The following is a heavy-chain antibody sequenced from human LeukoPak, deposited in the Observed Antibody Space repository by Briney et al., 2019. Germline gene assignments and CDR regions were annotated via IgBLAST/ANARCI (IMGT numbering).Heavy chain of an antibody. CDR1: GFTFSSYA. CDR3: AKMVGFFNYFDC. CDR2: ISGSGGST. D-gene: IGHD3-10*01. Sequence: GGSLRLSCATSGFTFSSYAMSWVRQAPGKGLEWVSAISGSGGSTYYADSAKGRFTISRDNSKNTLYLQMNSLRAEDTAVYYCAKMVGFFNYFDCWGQGTLVTVSS. J-gene: IGHJ4*02. V-gene: IGHV3-23*01.